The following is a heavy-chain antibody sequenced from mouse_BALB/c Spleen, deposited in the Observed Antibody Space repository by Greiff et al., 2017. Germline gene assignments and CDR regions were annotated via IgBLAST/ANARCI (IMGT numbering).Heavy chain of an antibody. Sequence: VQLVESGPGLVAPSQSLSITCTVSGFSLTDYGVSWIRQPPGKGLEWLGVIWGGGSTYYNSALKSRLSISKDNSKSQVFLKMNSLQTDDTAMYYCAKQRDYRYSWFAYWGQGTLVTVSA. V-gene: IGHV2-6-5*01. CDR1: GFSLTDYG. D-gene: IGHD2-14*01. CDR2: IWGGGST. J-gene: IGHJ3*01. CDR3: AKQRDYRYSWFAY.